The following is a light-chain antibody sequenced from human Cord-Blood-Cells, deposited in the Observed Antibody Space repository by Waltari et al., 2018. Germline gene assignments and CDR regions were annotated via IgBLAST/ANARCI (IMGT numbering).Light chain of an antibody. J-gene: IGLJ1*01. V-gene: IGLV2-23*01. CDR2: EGS. CDR1: SSDVGSYTL. CDR3: SSYAGSSTYV. Sequence: QSALTQPASVSGSPGQSITISCTGTSSDVGSYTLVSWYQQHPGKAPKLMMYEGSKRPSGGSIRFSGSKSGNTASLTISGLQAEDEADYYCSSYAGSSTYVFGTGTKVTVL.